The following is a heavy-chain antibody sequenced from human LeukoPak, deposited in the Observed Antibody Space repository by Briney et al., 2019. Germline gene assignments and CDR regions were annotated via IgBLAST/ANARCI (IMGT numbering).Heavy chain of an antibody. CDR3: ARDQLGGYYYDY. D-gene: IGHD3-22*01. CDR1: GGSISSYY. J-gene: IGHJ4*02. V-gene: IGHV4-59*01. Sequence: SETLSLTCTVSGGSISSYYWSWIRQPPGKGLEWIGYIYYSGSTNYNPSLKSRVTISVDTSKNQFSLKLSSATAADTAVYYCARDQLGGYYYDYWGQGTLVTVSS. CDR2: IYYSGST.